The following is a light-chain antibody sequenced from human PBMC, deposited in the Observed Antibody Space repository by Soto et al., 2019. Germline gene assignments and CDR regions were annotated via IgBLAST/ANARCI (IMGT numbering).Light chain of an antibody. J-gene: IGKJ2*01. CDR3: QQYDSSPYT. CDR2: GAS. Sequence: EIVLTQSPGTLSLSPGERATLSCRASQSVGSSFLAWYQQKPGLAPRLLIYGASGRATGIPDRFSGSGSGTDFTLTISRLDPEDFAVYYCQQYDSSPYTFGQGTKLEIK. CDR1: QSVGSSF. V-gene: IGKV3-20*01.